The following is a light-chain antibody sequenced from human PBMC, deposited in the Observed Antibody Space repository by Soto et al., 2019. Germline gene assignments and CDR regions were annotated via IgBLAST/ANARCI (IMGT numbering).Light chain of an antibody. CDR1: QGIRHD. CDR3: LQDHSYPRT. CDR2: AAS. J-gene: IGKJ4*01. V-gene: IGKV1-6*01. Sequence: AIEMTQSPASLSVSVGDRVTITCRASQGIRHDLGWYQQKPGKAPELLIYAASILQTGVPSRFSGSGSGTDFTLTITSLQPEDFAIYCCLQDHSYPRTFGGGTKVEIK.